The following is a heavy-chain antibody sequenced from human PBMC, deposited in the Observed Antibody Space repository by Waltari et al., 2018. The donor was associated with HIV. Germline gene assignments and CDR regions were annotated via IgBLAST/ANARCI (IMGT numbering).Heavy chain of an antibody. CDR3: VALYDGSPLYSDF. V-gene: IGHV1-24*01. J-gene: IGHJ4*02. CDR1: GYPLSDLS. Sequence: QVQLIQSTSEVKRPGASVTVSCKVSGYPLSDLSMQGGRQGRAHRLEWMGGVDPKNGKPVFSQRFWGRVSLAEDTSRDTAHLELNRLTSDDTGVYYCVALYDGSPLYSDFWGQGTLVTVSA. D-gene: IGHD3-16*01. CDR2: VDPKNGKP.